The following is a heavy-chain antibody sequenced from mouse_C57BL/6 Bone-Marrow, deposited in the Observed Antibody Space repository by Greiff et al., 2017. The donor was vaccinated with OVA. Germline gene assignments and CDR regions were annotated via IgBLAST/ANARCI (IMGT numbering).Heavy chain of an antibody. D-gene: IGHD1-1*01. V-gene: IGHV1-72*01. CDR2: IDPNSGGT. CDR3: AIGYYGSCCAMGY. Sequence: VQLQQPGAELVKPGASVQLSCKASGYTFTSYWMHWVKQRPGRGLEWVGRIDPNSGGTKYNEQFKSKAPLTVDTPSNTAYMQLSSLISEDSAVYCCAIGYYGSCCAMGYWGQGTSVTVSS. J-gene: IGHJ4*01. CDR1: GYTFTSYW.